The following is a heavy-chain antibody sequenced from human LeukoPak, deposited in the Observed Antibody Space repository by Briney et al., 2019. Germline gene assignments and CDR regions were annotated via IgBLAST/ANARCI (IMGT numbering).Heavy chain of an antibody. Sequence: PGGSLRLSCAASGFTFSTFGMHWVRQAPGKGLEWVAVISYDGSNKYYADSVKGRFTISRENSKNTLYLQMNGLRAEDTAVYYCAKDRRDASGSFLDYWGQGTLATVSS. V-gene: IGHV3-30*18. CDR3: AKDRRDASGSFLDY. CDR1: GFTFSTFG. J-gene: IGHJ4*02. CDR2: ISYDGSNK. D-gene: IGHD3-10*01.